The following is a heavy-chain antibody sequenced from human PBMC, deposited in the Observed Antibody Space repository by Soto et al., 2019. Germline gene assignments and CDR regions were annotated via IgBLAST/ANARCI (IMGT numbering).Heavy chain of an antibody. D-gene: IGHD3-3*01. CDR2: FYSSGSI. V-gene: IGHV4-31*08. CDR1: GYSITAGGYY. CDR3: GRSFLSGPDY. Sequence: PSETLSLTCFVSGYSITAGGYYWSWIRHHPGKGLEWIGSFYSSGSIIYNPSLRSRVSISGDTSSNQFSMSLTSVTAEDTAVYYCGRSFLSGPDYWGQGTLVTVSS. J-gene: IGHJ4*02.